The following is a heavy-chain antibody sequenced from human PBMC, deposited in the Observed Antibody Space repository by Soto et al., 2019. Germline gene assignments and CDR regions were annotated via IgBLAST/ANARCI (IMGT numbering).Heavy chain of an antibody. CDR2: IYYSGST. J-gene: IGHJ3*02. CDR1: GGSISSSSYY. V-gene: IGHV4-39*01. Sequence: SETLSLTCTVYGGSISSSSYYWGWICQPPGKGLEWIGSIYYSGSTYYNPSLKSRVTISVDTSKNQFSLKLSSVTAADTAVYYCAGAADNAFDIWGQGTMVTVSS. CDR3: AGAADNAFDI.